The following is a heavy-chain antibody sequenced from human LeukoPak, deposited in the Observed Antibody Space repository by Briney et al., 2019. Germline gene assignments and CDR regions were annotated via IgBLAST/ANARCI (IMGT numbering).Heavy chain of an antibody. V-gene: IGHV3-48*01. D-gene: IGHD1-26*01. J-gene: IGHJ4*02. CDR2: ISSNSAST. CDR3: ARDTRSLIDY. CDR1: GFSFSTDS. Sequence: PGGSLRLSCAASGFSFSTDSMNWVRQVPGKGLEWISYISSNSASTYYADSVKGRFTISRDNAKNSLCLHMNSLRADDTAVYYCARDTRSLIDYWGQGTLVTVSS.